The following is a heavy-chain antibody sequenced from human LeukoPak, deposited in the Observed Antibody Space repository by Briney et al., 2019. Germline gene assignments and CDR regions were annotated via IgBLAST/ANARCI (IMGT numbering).Heavy chain of an antibody. Sequence: GGSLRLSCAASGFTFSSYGMHWVRQAPGKGLEWVAFIRYDGSNKYYADSVKGRFTISRDNSKNTLYLQMNSLRAEDTAVYYCATADSGYAPPAYWGQGTLVTVSS. V-gene: IGHV3-30*02. CDR3: ATADSGYAPPAY. CDR2: IRYDGSNK. CDR1: GFTFSSYG. D-gene: IGHD5-12*01. J-gene: IGHJ4*02.